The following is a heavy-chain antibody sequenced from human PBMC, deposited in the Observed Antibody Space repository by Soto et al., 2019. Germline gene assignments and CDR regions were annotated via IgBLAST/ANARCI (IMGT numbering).Heavy chain of an antibody. J-gene: IGHJ4*02. CDR2: ISYDGSNK. Sequence: QVQLVESGGGVVQPGRSLRLSCAASGFTFSSYGMHWVRQAPGKGLEWVAVISYDGSNKFYAGSVKGRFTISRDNSKNTLYLQMNSLRAEDTAVYYCASTFGGVIVNPTYFDYWGQGTLVTVSS. D-gene: IGHD3-16*02. CDR1: GFTFSSYG. CDR3: ASTFGGVIVNPTYFDY. V-gene: IGHV3-30*03.